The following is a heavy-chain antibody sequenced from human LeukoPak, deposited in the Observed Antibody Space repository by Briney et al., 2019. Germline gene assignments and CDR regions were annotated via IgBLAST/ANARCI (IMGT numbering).Heavy chain of an antibody. J-gene: IGHJ4*02. CDR2: ISSSGSTI. V-gene: IGHV3-48*03. CDR3: ARTRDGYNFDY. CDR1: GFTFSSYE. D-gene: IGHD5-24*01. Sequence: GGSLRLSCAASGFTFSSYEMNWVRQAPGKGLEWVSYISSSGSTIYYADSVKGRFTISRDNAKNSLYLQMNSLRAEDTAVYYCARTRDGYNFDYWGQGTLVTVSS.